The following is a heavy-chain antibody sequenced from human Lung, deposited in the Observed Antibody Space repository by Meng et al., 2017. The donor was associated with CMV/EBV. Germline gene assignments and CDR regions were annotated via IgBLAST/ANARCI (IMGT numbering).Heavy chain of an antibody. CDR1: GGSISSYY. V-gene: IGHV4-59*01. J-gene: IGHJ5*02. CDR2: IYYSGST. CDR3: AREEGIVGFDP. Sequence: QVQLQEPGPGLGKPSETLTLTCTVSGGSISSYYWSWIRQPPGKGLEWIGYIYYSGSTNYNPSLKSRVTISVDTSKNQFSLKLSSVTAADTAVYYCAREEGIVGFDPWGQGTLVTVSS. D-gene: IGHD3-10*01.